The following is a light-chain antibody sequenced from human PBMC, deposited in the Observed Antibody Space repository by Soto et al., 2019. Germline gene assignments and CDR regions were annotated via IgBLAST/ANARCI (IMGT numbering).Light chain of an antibody. CDR2: AAS. J-gene: IGKJ2*01. CDR3: QQYVGSPPTYN. Sequence: EIVLTQSPGTLSWSPGERATLFCRASQSVSSRSLAWYQQKPGQAPRLLMYAASSRASGIPGRFSGSGSGTDFTLTNIRLEPDDFAVYYCQQYVGSPPTYNFGQGTKLEIK. V-gene: IGKV3-20*01. CDR1: QSVSSRS.